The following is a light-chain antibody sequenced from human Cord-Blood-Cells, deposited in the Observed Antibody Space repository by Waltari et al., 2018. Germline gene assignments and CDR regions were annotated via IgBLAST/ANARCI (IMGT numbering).Light chain of an antibody. CDR1: SSDVGGSNY. Sequence: QSVLTQPASVSGSPGQSITISCTGTSSDVGGSNYVYWYQQHPGKAPKLMIYDVSNRPSGVSNRFSGSKSGNTASLTISGLQAEDEADYYCSSYTSSSTYVFGTGTKVTVL. CDR3: SSYTSSSTYV. J-gene: IGLJ1*01. CDR2: DVS. V-gene: IGLV2-14*01.